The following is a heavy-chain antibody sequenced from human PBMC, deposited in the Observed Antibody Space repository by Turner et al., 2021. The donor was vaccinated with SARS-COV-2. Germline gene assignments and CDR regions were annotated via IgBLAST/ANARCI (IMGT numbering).Heavy chain of an antibody. CDR3: ASPGGNSGWFFAYDI. Sequence: QLQLQESGPGLVKPLETLSLTCTVSGGSISSSSYYWGWIRQPPGKGLEWIGSIYYSGSTYYNPSLKSRVTISVDTSKNQFSLKLNSVTAADTAVYYCASPGGNSGWFFAYDIWGQGTMVTVSS. CDR2: IYYSGST. V-gene: IGHV4-39*01. CDR1: GGSISSSSYY. D-gene: IGHD6-19*01. J-gene: IGHJ3*02.